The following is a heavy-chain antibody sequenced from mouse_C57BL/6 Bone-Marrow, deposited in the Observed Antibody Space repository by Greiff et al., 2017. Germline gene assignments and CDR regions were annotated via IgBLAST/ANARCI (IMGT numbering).Heavy chain of an antibody. V-gene: IGHV14-3*01. Sequence: SVAELVRPGASVKLSCTASGFNIKNTYMHWVKQRPEQGLEWIGRIDPANGNTKYAPKFQGKATITADTSSNTAYLQLSSMTSEDTAIYYCARCDYGSRSDFDYWGQGTTLTVSS. D-gene: IGHD1-1*01. CDR1: GFNIKNTY. CDR2: IDPANGNT. J-gene: IGHJ2*01. CDR3: ARCDYGSRSDFDY.